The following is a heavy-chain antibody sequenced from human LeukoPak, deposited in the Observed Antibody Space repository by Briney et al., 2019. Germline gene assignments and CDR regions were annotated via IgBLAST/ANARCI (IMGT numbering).Heavy chain of an antibody. CDR1: GYTFTSYY. J-gene: IGHJ4*02. V-gene: IGHV1-46*01. D-gene: IGHD6-19*01. Sequence: ASVKVSCKASGYTFTSYYMHWVLQAPGQGLEWMGIINPSGGDTTYAQKFQGRVTMTRDTSTSTVYMELSSLRSEDTALYYCARDPRGWYFGYFDYWGQGTLVTVSS. CDR3: ARDPRGWYFGYFDY. CDR2: INPSGGDT.